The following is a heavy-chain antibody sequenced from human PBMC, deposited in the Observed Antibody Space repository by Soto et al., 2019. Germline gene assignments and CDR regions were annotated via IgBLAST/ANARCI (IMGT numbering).Heavy chain of an antibody. D-gene: IGHD3-16*01. CDR3: AKDDGGAFDY. J-gene: IGHJ4*02. CDR1: GFTFSSYG. CDR2: ISYDGSNK. Sequence: GGSLRLSCAASGFTFSSYGMHWVRQAPGKGLEWVAVISYDGSNKYYADSVKGRFTISRDNSKNTLYLQMNSLRAEDTAVYYCAKDDGGAFDYWGQGTLVTVSS. V-gene: IGHV3-30*18.